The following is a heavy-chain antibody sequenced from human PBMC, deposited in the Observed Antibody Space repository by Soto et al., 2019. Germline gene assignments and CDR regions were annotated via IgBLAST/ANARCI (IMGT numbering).Heavy chain of an antibody. Sequence: SGGSLRLSCAASGFSFISYAMSWVRQAPGKGLEWVAVIWYDGNNKYYADSVKGRFTISGDNSNNTLYVQMTSLRAEDTAVYYCARGLHSLFDYWGQGTLVTVSS. CDR1: GFSFISYA. CDR3: ARGLHSLFDY. D-gene: IGHD2-21*01. CDR2: IWYDGNNK. J-gene: IGHJ4*02. V-gene: IGHV3-33*08.